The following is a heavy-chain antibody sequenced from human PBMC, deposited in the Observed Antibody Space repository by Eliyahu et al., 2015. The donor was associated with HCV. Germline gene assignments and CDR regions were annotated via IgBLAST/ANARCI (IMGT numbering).Heavy chain of an antibody. CDR3: ASEHCGGEGCYAYRAFDI. CDR2: IKHDGSEE. D-gene: IGHD2-21*01. J-gene: IGHJ3*02. Sequence: EVQVVESGGGSVQRGGSLRLSCVVXGYNCNGYWXXWVRRAPGKGLEWVANIKHDGSEEYYVDSVKGRFTISRDNAKNSVYLQMNDLRAEDTAVYYCASEHCGGEGCYAYRAFDIWGQGTKVVVSS. CDR1: GYNCNGYW. V-gene: IGHV3-7*01.